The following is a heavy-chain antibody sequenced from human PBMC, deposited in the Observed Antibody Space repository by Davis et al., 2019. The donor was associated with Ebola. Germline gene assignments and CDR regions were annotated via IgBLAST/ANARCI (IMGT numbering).Heavy chain of an antibody. J-gene: IGHJ4*02. CDR2: IYHSGST. V-gene: IGHV4-4*02. CDR3: AREGYNWNDIFDY. Sequence: GSLRLSCAVSGGSISSSNWWSWVRQPPGKGLEWIGEIYHSGSTNYNPSLKSRVTISVDKSKNQFSLKLSSVTAADTAVYYCAREGYNWNDIFDYWGQGTLVTVSS. D-gene: IGHD1-20*01. CDR1: GGSISSSNW.